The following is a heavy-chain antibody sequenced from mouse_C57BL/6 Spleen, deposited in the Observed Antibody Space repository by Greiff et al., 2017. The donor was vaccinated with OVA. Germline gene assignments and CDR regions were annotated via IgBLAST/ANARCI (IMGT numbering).Heavy chain of an antibody. V-gene: IGHV1-64*01. CDR2: IHPNSGST. J-gene: IGHJ4*01. CDR3: ARPYGYPYYYAMDY. CDR1: GYTFTSYW. Sequence: QVQLKQPGAELVKPGASVKLSCKASGYTFTSYWMHWVKQRPGQGLEWIGMIHPNSGSTNYNEKFKSKATLTVDKSSSTAYMQLSSLTSEDSAVYYCARPYGYPYYYAMDYWGQGTSVTVSS. D-gene: IGHD2-2*01.